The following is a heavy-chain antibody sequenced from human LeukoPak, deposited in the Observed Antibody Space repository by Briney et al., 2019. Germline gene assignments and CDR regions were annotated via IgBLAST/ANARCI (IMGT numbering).Heavy chain of an antibody. D-gene: IGHD3-22*01. J-gene: IGHJ3*02. CDR3: ARDRDKYYYDSSGYYGQAFDI. CDR2: ISGGSSYR. V-gene: IGHV3-21*01. CDR1: GFTFSSYA. Sequence: GGSLRLSCAASGFTFSSYAMHWVRQAPGKGLEWVSSISGGSSYRYYAASVKGRFAISRDNAKKSLYLQMNSLRAEDTAVYFCARDRDKYYYDSSGYYGQAFDIWGQGTMVTVSS.